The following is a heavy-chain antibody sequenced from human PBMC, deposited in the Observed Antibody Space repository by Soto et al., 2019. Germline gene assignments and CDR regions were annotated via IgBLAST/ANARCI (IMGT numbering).Heavy chain of an antibody. D-gene: IGHD3-9*01. CDR1: GGTFSSYA. Sequence: SVKVSCKASGGTFSSYAISWVRQAPGQGLEWMGGIIPIFGTANYAQKFQGRVTITADESTSTAYMELSSLRSEDTAVYYCARATVLRYFDWLSASWDPWGQGTLVTVSS. CDR3: ARATVLRYFDWLSASWDP. CDR2: IIPIFGTA. V-gene: IGHV1-69*13. J-gene: IGHJ5*02.